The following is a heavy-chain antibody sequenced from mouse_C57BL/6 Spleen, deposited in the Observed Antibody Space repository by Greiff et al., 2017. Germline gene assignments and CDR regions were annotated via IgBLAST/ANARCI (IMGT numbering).Heavy chain of an antibody. D-gene: IGHD1-1*01. CDR2: FYPGSGSI. Sequence: QVQLQQSGAELVKPGASVKLSCKASGYTFTEYTIHWVKQRPGQGLEWIGWFYPGSGSIKYNEKFKDKATLTADKSSSTVYMELSRLTSEDSAVYFCARHEESIYYYGSSAFDYWGQGTTLTVSS. V-gene: IGHV1-62-2*01. J-gene: IGHJ2*01. CDR1: GYTFTEYT. CDR3: ARHEESIYYYGSSAFDY.